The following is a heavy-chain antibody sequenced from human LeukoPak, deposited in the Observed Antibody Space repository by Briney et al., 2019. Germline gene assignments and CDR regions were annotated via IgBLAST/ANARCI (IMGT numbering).Heavy chain of an antibody. CDR2: ISAYNGNT. CDR3: ARDLKGPEDIVVVPAATLLLAFDI. Sequence: GASVKVSCKASGYTFTSYGISWVRQAPGQGLEWMGWISAYNGNTNYAQKLQGRVTMTTDTSTSTAYMELRSLRSDDTAVYYCARDLKGPEDIVVVPAATLLLAFDIWGQGTMVTVSS. D-gene: IGHD2-2*01. V-gene: IGHV1-18*01. CDR1: GYTFTSYG. J-gene: IGHJ3*02.